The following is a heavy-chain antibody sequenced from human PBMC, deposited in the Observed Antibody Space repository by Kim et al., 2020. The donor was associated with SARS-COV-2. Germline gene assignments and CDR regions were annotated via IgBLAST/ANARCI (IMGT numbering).Heavy chain of an antibody. Sequence: GGSLRLSCAASGFTFSSYAMSWVRQAPGKGLEWVSAISGSGGSTYYADSVKGRFTISRDNSKNTLYLQMNSLRAEDTAVYYCAKDPASYDSSGQGDYWGQGTLVTVSS. V-gene: IGHV3-23*01. CDR3: AKDPASYDSSGQGDY. CDR2: ISGSGGST. D-gene: IGHD3-22*01. CDR1: GFTFSSYA. J-gene: IGHJ4*02.